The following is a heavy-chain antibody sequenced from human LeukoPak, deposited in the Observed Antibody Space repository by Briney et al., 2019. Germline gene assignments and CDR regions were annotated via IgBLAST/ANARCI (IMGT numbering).Heavy chain of an antibody. D-gene: IGHD4-23*01. CDR3: AREATVVTPPAFDI. Sequence: GASVKVSCKASGSTFTGYYMHWVRQAPGQGLEWMGWISAYNGNTNYAQKLQGRVTMTTDTSTSTAYMELRSLRSDDTAVYYCAREATVVTPPAFDIWGQGTMVTVSS. V-gene: IGHV1-18*04. CDR2: ISAYNGNT. CDR1: GSTFTGYY. J-gene: IGHJ3*02.